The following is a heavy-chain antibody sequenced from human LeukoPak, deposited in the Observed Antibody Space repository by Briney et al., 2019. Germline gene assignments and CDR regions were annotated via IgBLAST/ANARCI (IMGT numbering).Heavy chain of an antibody. CDR2: IYYSGST. Sequence: SETLSLTCTVSGGSISSYYWSWIRQPPGKGLEWIGYIYYSGSTNYNPSLKSRVTISVDTSKNQFSLKLSSVTAAGTAVYYCARVHRYCSSTSCYNWFDPWGQGTLVTVSS. CDR1: GGSISSYY. J-gene: IGHJ5*02. V-gene: IGHV4-59*01. D-gene: IGHD2-2*01. CDR3: ARVHRYCSSTSCYNWFDP.